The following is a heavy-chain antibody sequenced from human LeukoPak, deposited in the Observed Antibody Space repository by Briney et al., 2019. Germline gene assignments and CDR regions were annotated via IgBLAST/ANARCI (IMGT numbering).Heavy chain of an antibody. J-gene: IGHJ4*02. V-gene: IGHV4-34*01. CDR3: ARVPSTYRTNGVCQTKQQLARNYYFDY. D-gene: IGHD2-8*01. CDR1: GGSFSGYY. Sequence: PSETLPLTCAVYGGSFSGYYWSWIRQPPGKGLEWIGEINHSGSTNCNPSLKSRVTISVDTSKNQFSLKLSSVTAADTAVYYCARVPSTYRTNGVCQTKQQLARNYYFDYWGQGTLVTVSS. CDR2: INHSGST.